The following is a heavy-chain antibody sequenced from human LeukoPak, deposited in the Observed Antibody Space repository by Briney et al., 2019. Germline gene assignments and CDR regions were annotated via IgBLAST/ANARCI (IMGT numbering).Heavy chain of an antibody. D-gene: IGHD3-9*01. J-gene: IGHJ4*02. CDR1: DGSISSGSYY. CDR2: IYTSGST. CDR3: ARVYFRSAPPTGYSFDY. Sequence: SETLSLTCTVSDGSISSGSYYWSWIRQPAGKGLEWIGRIYTSGSTNYNPSLKSRVTISVDTSKNQFSLKLSSVTAADTAVYYCARVYFRSAPPTGYSFDYWGQGTLVTVSS. V-gene: IGHV4-61*02.